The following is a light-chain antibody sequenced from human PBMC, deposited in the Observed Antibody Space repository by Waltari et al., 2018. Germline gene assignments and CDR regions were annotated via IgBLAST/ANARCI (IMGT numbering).Light chain of an antibody. CDR1: SSDVGGSNY. CDR2: EVS. Sequence: QSALTQPASVSGSPGQSITIPCTGTSSDVGGSNYVSGYQQHPGKAPNLMIYEVSNRPSGVSNRFSGSKSGNTASLTISGLQAEDEADYYCSSYTSSSTYVFGTGTKVTVL. CDR3: SSYTSSSTYV. J-gene: IGLJ1*01. V-gene: IGLV2-14*01.